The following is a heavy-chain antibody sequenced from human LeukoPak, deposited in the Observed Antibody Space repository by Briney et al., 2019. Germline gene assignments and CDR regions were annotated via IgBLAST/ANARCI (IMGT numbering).Heavy chain of an antibody. D-gene: IGHD2/OR15-2a*01. J-gene: IGHJ4*02. CDR2: IKKDGSEK. Sequence: GGSLRLSCAASGFTFSSYWMSWVRQAPGKGLEWVANIKKDGSEKYYVDSVKGRFTISRGNAKTSLYLQMNSLRAEDTAVYYCAKDSAKKYDDYWGQGTLVTVSS. CDR1: GFTFSSYW. V-gene: IGHV3-7*03. CDR3: AKDSAKKYDDY.